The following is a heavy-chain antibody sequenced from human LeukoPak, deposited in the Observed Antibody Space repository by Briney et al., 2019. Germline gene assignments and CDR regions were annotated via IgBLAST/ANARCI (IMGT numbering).Heavy chain of an antibody. D-gene: IGHD2/OR15-2a*01. J-gene: IGHJ6*02. CDR1: GGTFSKNS. Sequence: SVKVFCKASGGTFSKNSISWVRQVPGQGPEWMGRIVPMVGVTAYAQKFQGRITITEDRSTNTAFMELSSLRSEDTAVYFCARVKAVGVPVAIDAYYSYGMDVWGQGTAVTVSS. CDR3: ARVKAVGVPVAIDAYYSYGMDV. CDR2: IVPMVGVT. V-gene: IGHV1-69*04.